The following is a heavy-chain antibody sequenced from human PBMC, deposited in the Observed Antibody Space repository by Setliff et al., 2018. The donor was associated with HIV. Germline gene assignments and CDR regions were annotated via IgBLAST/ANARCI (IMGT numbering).Heavy chain of an antibody. Sequence: TSETLSLTCTVSGGSISSGSYFWTWIRQPAGKGLEWIGRIYTSGSTNYNPSLKSRVTISVDTSKNQFSLKLSSVTAADTAVYYCARAAAGNTGPFDLWGQGSPVTVSS. D-gene: IGHD4-17*01. CDR2: IYTSGST. V-gene: IGHV4-61*02. J-gene: IGHJ4*02. CDR1: GGSISSGSYF. CDR3: ARAAAGNTGPFDL.